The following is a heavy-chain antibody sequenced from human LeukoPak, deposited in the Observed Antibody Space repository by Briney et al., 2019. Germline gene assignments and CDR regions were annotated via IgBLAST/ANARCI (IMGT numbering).Heavy chain of an antibody. J-gene: IGHJ4*02. Sequence: PGGSLRLSCAASGFTVSNNYMSWVRQAPGKGLEWVSVIYSGGSTYYADSVKGRFTISRDNSKNTLYLQMNSLRAEDTAVYYCARTIAARPGPLDYWGQGTLVTVSS. CDR2: IYSGGST. V-gene: IGHV3-53*01. D-gene: IGHD6-6*01. CDR1: GFTVSNNY. CDR3: ARTIAARPGPLDY.